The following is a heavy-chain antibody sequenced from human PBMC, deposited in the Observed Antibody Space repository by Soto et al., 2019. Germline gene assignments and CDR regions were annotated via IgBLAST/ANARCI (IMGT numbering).Heavy chain of an antibody. CDR2: INTDKSTL. CDR3: TTDLRLIVVVNQDY. J-gene: IGHJ4*02. CDR1: GFTFSRYW. D-gene: IGHD3-22*01. Sequence: GGSLRLSCLASGFTFSRYWMHWVRQAPGKGLVWVSRINTDKSTLTYADSVEGRFTISRDNAKNTLYLQMDSLKTEDTAVYYCTTDLRLIVVVNQDYWGQGTLVTVSS. V-gene: IGHV3-74*03.